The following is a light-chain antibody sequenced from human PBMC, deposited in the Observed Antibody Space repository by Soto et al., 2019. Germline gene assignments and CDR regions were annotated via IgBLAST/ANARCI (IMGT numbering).Light chain of an antibody. Sequence: DVQVTHSPSSLSASVVYRVTITCRASQSISSYLNWYQQKPGKVPKLLIYAASSLQGGVPSRFSGSGSGTDFTLTISSLQPEDFATYYCQQSFSAPWTFGQGTKVDI. V-gene: IGKV1-39*01. J-gene: IGKJ1*01. CDR1: QSISSY. CDR2: AAS. CDR3: QQSFSAPWT.